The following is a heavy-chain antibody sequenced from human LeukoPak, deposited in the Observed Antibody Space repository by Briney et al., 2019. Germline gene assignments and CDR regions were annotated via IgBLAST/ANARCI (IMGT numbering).Heavy chain of an antibody. V-gene: IGHV3-53*01. D-gene: IGHD6-13*01. Sequence: GGSLRRSCAASGFTVSSNYMSWVRQAPGKGLEWVSIIYSVGSTYYADSVKGRFTISRDISKNTLYLQMNSLRAEDTAVYYCARITSEYSSSWYSEYFQHWGQGTLVTVSS. J-gene: IGHJ1*01. CDR3: ARITSEYSSSWYSEYFQH. CDR1: GFTVSSNY. CDR2: IYSVGST.